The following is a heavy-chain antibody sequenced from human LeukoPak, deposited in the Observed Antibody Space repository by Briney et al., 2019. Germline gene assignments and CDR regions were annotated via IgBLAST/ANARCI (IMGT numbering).Heavy chain of an antibody. V-gene: IGHV4-34*01. CDR2: INHSGST. CDR3: ARRLSSWYRQRFDP. Sequence: SETLSLTCAVYGGSFSGYYWSWIRQPPGKGLEWIGEINHSGSTNYNPSLKSRVTISVDTSKNQFSLKLNSVTAADTAVYYCARRLSSWYRQRFDPWGQGTLVTVSS. D-gene: IGHD6-13*01. CDR1: GGSFSGYY. J-gene: IGHJ5*02.